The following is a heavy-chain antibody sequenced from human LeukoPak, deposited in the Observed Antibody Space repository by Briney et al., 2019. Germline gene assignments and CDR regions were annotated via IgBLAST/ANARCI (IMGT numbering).Heavy chain of an antibody. Sequence: ASVKVSCKASGYTFTGYYMHWVRQAPGQGLEWMGWINPNSGGTNYAQKFQGWVTMTRDTSISTAYMELSSPKSDDTAVYYCVRDRIASAGTGGWGQGTLVTVSS. CDR1: GYTFTGYY. CDR3: VRDRIASAGTGG. D-gene: IGHD6-13*01. V-gene: IGHV1-2*04. J-gene: IGHJ4*02. CDR2: INPNSGGT.